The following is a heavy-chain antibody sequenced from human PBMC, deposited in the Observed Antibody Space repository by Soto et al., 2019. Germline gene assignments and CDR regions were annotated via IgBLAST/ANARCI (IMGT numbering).Heavy chain of an antibody. Sequence: GGSLRLSCAASGFTFSSYGMHWVRQAPGKGPEWVAVISYDGSNKYYADSVKGRFTISRDNSKNTLYLQMNSLRAEDTAVYYCAKSVRGAVAATGWGQGTLVTVSS. D-gene: IGHD6-19*01. J-gene: IGHJ4*02. CDR2: ISYDGSNK. V-gene: IGHV3-30*18. CDR3: AKSVRGAVAATG. CDR1: GFTFSSYG.